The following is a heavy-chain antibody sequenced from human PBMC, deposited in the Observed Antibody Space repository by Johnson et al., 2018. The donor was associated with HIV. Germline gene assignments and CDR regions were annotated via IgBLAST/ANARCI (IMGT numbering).Heavy chain of an antibody. D-gene: IGHD3-22*01. CDR3: ASDYYYDSRGRLGAFDI. CDR1: GFTFSSYA. J-gene: IGHJ3*02. V-gene: IGHV3-30-3*01. Sequence: QMLLVESGGGVVQPGRSLRLSCAASGFTFSSYALHWVRQAPGKGLEWVAVISYDGSNKYYADSVKGRFTISRDNSKNTLYLQMNSLRAEDTAVYYCASDYYYDSRGRLGAFDIWGQGTMFTVSS. CDR2: ISYDGSNK.